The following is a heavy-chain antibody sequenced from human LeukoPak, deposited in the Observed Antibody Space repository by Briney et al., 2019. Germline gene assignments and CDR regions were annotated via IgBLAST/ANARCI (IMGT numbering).Heavy chain of an antibody. CDR1: GYSFTSYW. Sequence: GESLKISCRGSGYSFTSYWIGWVRHMPGKGLEWMGIIYPGDSDTRYSPSFQGRVTISADKSISTAYLQWSSLKGSDTAMYYCARRGSGSYYGPYYCGMDVWGQGTTVTVSS. D-gene: IGHD3-10*01. CDR3: ARRGSGSYYGPYYCGMDV. J-gene: IGHJ6*02. CDR2: IYPGDSDT. V-gene: IGHV5-51*01.